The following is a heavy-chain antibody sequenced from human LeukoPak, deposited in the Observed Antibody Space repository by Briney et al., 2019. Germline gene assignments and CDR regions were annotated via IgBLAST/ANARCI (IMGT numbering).Heavy chain of an antibody. D-gene: IGHD3-10*01. CDR2: ISSSSSYI. Sequence: PGGSLRLSCAASGFTFSSYSMNWVRQAPGKGLEWVSSISSSSSYIYYADSVKGRFTISRDNAKNSPYLQMNSLRAEDTAVYYCARGPSSITMVRGVIPSRGQGTLVTVSS. CDR3: ARGPSSITMVRGVIPS. J-gene: IGHJ4*02. V-gene: IGHV3-21*01. CDR1: GFTFSSYS.